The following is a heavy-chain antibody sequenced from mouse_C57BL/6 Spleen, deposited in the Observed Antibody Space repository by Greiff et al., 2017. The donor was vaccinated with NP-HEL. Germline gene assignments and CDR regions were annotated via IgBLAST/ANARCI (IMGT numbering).Heavy chain of an antibody. D-gene: IGHD1-1*01. Sequence: EVQLVESEGGLVQPGSSMKLSCTASGFTFSDYYMAWVRQVPEKGLEWVANINYDGSSTYYLDSLKSRFIISRDNAKNILYLQMSSLKSEDTATYYCARDGHYGFAYWGQGTLVTVSA. J-gene: IGHJ3*01. CDR3: ARDGHYGFAY. V-gene: IGHV5-16*01. CDR1: GFTFSDYY. CDR2: INYDGSST.